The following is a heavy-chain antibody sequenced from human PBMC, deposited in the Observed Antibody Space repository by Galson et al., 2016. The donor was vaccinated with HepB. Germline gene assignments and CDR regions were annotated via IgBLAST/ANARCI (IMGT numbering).Heavy chain of an antibody. Sequence: SETLSLTCSVSGDSISSRAYRWGWIRQPPWKGLEWIGSIYYIGTTYYNPSLKSRVSISVDTSKSQFSLTLNSMTAADTAVYYCARQTYYDYVWGSYNSFDFWGQGTVVTVSS. CDR3: ARQTYYDYVWGSYNSFDF. V-gene: IGHV4-39*01. J-gene: IGHJ4*02. CDR1: GDSISSRAYR. D-gene: IGHD3-16*01. CDR2: IYYIGTT.